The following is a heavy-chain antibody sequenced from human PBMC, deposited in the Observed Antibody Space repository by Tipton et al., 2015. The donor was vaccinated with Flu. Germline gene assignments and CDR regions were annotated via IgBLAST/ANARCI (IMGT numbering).Heavy chain of an antibody. CDR1: GDSVRSDFY. Sequence: LRLSCSVSGDSVRSDFYWGWIRQSPGKGLEWIGNSYHTGNAYYNPTLKSRATISVDRSKNQFSQRLSSVTAADTAVYYCARSTYHYGSGSSDYWGQGTLVTVSS. V-gene: IGHV4-38-2*01. J-gene: IGHJ4*02. CDR2: SYHTGNA. CDR3: ARSTYHYGSGSSDY. D-gene: IGHD3-10*01.